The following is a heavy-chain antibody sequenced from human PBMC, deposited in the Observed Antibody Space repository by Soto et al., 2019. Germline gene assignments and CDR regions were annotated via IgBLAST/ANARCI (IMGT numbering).Heavy chain of an antibody. D-gene: IGHD2-8*01. Sequence: PGGSLRLSCAASGFTFSDYYMSWIRQAPGKGLEWVSSISSSGSSTYYADSVKGRFTISRDNAKNTLYLQMNSLRAEDTAVYYCAKGAGTLSGMLFDIWGQGTMVTVSS. CDR3: AKGAGTLSGMLFDI. V-gene: IGHV3-11*01. J-gene: IGHJ3*02. CDR2: ISSSGSST. CDR1: GFTFSDYY.